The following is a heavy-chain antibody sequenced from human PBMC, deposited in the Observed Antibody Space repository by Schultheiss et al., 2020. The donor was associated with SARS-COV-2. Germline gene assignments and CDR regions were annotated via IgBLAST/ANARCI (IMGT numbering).Heavy chain of an antibody. V-gene: IGHV3-21*01. CDR3: AKDYGSSSWPLGYFDY. D-gene: IGHD6-13*01. Sequence: GGSLRLSCAASGFTFSSYSMNWVRQAPGKGLEWVSSISSSSSYIYYADSVKGRFTISRDNAKNSLYLQMNSLRAEDTAVYYCAKDYGSSSWPLGYFDYWGQGTLVTVSS. CDR1: GFTFSSYS. CDR2: ISSSSSYI. J-gene: IGHJ4*02.